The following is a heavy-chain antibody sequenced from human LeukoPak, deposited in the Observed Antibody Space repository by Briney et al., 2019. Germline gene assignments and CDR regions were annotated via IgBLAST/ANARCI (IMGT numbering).Heavy chain of an antibody. CDR3: ARDRPTLSYYDSSNYAKVLDS. V-gene: IGHV1-8*01. D-gene: IGHD3-22*01. Sequence: ASVKVSCKASGYTFTSYDINWVRQATGQGLEWMGWMNPNSGNTGYAQKFQGRVTMTRNTSISTAYMELSSLRSEDTAVYYCARDRPTLSYYDSSNYAKVLDSWGQGTLVTVSS. CDR1: GYTFTSYD. CDR2: MNPNSGNT. J-gene: IGHJ4*02.